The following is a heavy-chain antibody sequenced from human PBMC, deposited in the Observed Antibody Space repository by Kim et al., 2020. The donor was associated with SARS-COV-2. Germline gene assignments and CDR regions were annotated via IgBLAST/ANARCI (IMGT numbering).Heavy chain of an antibody. Sequence: GGSLRLSCAASGFSFSSYSMNWVRQAPGKGLERVSYISGSGSTIYYTDSVKGRFTISRDNAKNSLYLQMNSLRDEDTAVYYCASDRGLSGSYYPVDYWG. CDR2: ISGSGSTI. D-gene: IGHD1-26*01. V-gene: IGHV3-48*02. CDR1: GFSFSSYS. J-gene: IGHJ4*01. CDR3: ASDRGLSGSYYPVDY.